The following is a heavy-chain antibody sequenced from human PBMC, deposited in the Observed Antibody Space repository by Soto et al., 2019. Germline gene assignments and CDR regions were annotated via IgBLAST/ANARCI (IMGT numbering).Heavy chain of an antibody. CDR1: GGSFSGYY. CDR2: INHSGST. J-gene: IGHJ6*02. CDR3: ARDNRKTYCSSTSCYRSPYGMDV. Sequence: KPSETLSLTCAVYGGSFSGYYWSWIRQPPGKGLEWIGEINHSGSTNYNPSLKSRVTISVDTSKNQFSLKLSSVTAADTAVYYCARDNRKTYCSSTSCYRSPYGMDVWGQGTTVTVSS. V-gene: IGHV4-34*01. D-gene: IGHD2-2*01.